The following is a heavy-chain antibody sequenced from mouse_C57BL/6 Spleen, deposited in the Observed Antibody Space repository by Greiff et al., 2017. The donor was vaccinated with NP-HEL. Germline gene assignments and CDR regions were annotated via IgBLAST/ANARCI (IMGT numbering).Heavy chain of an antibody. V-gene: IGHV1-7*01. J-gene: IGHJ2*01. CDR1: GYTFTSYW. CDR3: ARSNFGYFAY. CDR2: INPSSGST. D-gene: IGHD4-1*02. Sequence: QVQLQQSGAELAKPGASVKLSCKASGYTFTSYWMHWVKQRPGQGLEWIGYINPSSGSTKYNQKLKDKATLTADKSSSTAYMQQSSLTYEDSTVYYCARSNFGYFAYWGQGTTLTVSS.